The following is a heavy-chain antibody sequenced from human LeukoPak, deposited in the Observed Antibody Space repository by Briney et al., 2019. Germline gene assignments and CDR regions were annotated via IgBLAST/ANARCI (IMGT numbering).Heavy chain of an antibody. CDR3: VGGSSEYANAYAH. Sequence: PLGSLRLSCEAPGFTFNNYGMSWVRQAAGKGLQWVSSINTNGASTYYADSVKGRFTISRDNSNNTVYIQMNSLRVEETAIYYCVGGSSEYANAYAHWGQGTLVTVSS. D-gene: IGHD2-8*01. CDR2: INTNGAST. V-gene: IGHV3-23*01. J-gene: IGHJ4*02. CDR1: GFTFNNYG.